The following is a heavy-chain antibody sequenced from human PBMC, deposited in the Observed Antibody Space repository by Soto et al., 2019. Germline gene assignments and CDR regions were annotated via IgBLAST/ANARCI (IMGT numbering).Heavy chain of an antibody. J-gene: IGHJ4*02. D-gene: IGHD2-2*01. CDR3: AKGGTSSLPFDY. CDR2: IHYSGRT. CDR1: DGSISPYF. Sequence: QVQLQESGPGLVKPSETLSVACTVSDGSISPYFWSWIRQPPGKGLEWIGNIHYSGRTDYNPSLKSRVTISVDRSTNQFSLKVTSMTAADTAVYYCAKGGTSSLPFDYWGQGTLVTVSS. V-gene: IGHV4-59*01.